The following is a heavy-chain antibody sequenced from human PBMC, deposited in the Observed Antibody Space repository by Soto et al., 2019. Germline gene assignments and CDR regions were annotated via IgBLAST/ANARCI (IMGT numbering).Heavy chain of an antibody. CDR3: ARFAVTTFDY. D-gene: IGHD4-17*01. V-gene: IGHV4-31*03. CDR1: GGSISSGGYY. CDR2: IYYSGST. Sequence: SETLSLTCTVSGGSISSGGYYWSWIRQHPGKGLEWIGYIYYSGSTYYNPSLKSRVTISIDTSKNQFSLKLSSVTAADTAVYYCARFAVTTFDYWGQGTLVTVSS. J-gene: IGHJ4*02.